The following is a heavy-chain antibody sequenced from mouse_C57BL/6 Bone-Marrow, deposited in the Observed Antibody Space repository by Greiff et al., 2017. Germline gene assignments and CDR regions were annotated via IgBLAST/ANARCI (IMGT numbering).Heavy chain of an antibody. Sequence: EVMLVESGAELVRPGASVKLSCTASGFNIKDDYMHWVKQRPEQGLEWIGWIDPENGDTEYASKFQGKATITADTSSNTAYLQLSSLTSEDTAVYYCTTLYDGYYVPWFAYWGQGTLVTVSA. D-gene: IGHD2-3*01. V-gene: IGHV14-4*01. CDR3: TTLYDGYYVPWFAY. CDR1: GFNIKDDY. J-gene: IGHJ3*01. CDR2: IDPENGDT.